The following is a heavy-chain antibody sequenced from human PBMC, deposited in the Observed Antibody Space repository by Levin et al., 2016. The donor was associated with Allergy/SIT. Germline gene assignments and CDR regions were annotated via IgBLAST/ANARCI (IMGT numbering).Heavy chain of an antibody. CDR3: ARHDESCAVAP. CDR2: IHNSGST. Sequence: SETLSLTCTVSGVSIISSSDYWGWFCQPPGKGLEWIASIHNSGSTYYNPSLKSRVTISGDTSKMQLSLKLRSVTAADTAVYYCARHDESCAVAPWGQGTLVTVSS. CDR1: GVSIISSSDY. V-gene: IGHV4-39*01. J-gene: IGHJ5*02. D-gene: IGHD6-19*01.